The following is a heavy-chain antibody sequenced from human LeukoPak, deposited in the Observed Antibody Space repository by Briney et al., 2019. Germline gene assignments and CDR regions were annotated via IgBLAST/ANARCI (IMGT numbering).Heavy chain of an antibody. Sequence: SETLSLTCTVSGGSISSSSYCWGWIRQPPGKGLEWIGSIYYSGSTNYNPSLKSRVTISVDTSKNQFSLKLSSVTAADTAVYYCARGRSSTSLNYYYYYMDVWGKGTTVTVSS. CDR3: ARGRSSTSLNYYYYYMDV. D-gene: IGHD2-2*01. V-gene: IGHV4-39*07. CDR1: GGSISSSSYC. J-gene: IGHJ6*03. CDR2: IYYSGST.